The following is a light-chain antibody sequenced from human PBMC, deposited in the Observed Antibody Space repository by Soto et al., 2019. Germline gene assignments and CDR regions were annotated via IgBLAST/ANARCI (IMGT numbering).Light chain of an antibody. Sequence: DLQRAQAPCSLSAYVGARVTITCRASQSIGRFLNWYQQKPGKAPALLIYAASSLQSGVPSRFSGSGSGTDFTLTISSLQAEDSATYYCQQANSFPRTFSQGTLVDIK. CDR2: AAS. V-gene: IGKV1-12*01. CDR1: QSIGRF. CDR3: QQANSFPRT. J-gene: IGKJ1*01.